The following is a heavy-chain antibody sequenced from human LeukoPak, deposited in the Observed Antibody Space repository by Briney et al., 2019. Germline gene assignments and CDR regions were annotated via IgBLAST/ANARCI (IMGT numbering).Heavy chain of an antibody. J-gene: IGHJ4*02. CDR2: INHSGRS. Sequence: SETLSLTCAVYGVSFSGYYWIWIRQPPGKGLEWIGEINHSGRSKYNPSLKSRVTISVDTSKIQLSLKLSFVTAADAVVYYCARDAGIAAAGFDYWGQGTLVTVSS. D-gene: IGHD6-13*01. V-gene: IGHV4-34*01. CDR1: GVSFSGYY. CDR3: ARDAGIAAAGFDY.